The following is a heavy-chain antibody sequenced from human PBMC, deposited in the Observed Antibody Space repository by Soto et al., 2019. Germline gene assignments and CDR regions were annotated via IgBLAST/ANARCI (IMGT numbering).Heavy chain of an antibody. CDR3: ARGRMAVAGTGYHY. V-gene: IGHV1-2*04. J-gene: IGHJ4*02. CDR1: GYTFTGYY. CDR2: INPNSGGT. Sequence: ASVKVSCKASGYTFTGYYMHWVRQAPGQGLEWMGWINPNSGGTNYAQKFQGWVTMTRDTSISTAYMELSRLRSDDTAVYYCARGRMAVAGTGYHYWGQGTLVTVSS. D-gene: IGHD6-19*01.